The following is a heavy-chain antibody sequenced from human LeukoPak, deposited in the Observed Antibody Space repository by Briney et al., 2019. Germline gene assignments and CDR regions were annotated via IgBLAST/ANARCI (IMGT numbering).Heavy chain of an antibody. J-gene: IGHJ6*02. V-gene: IGHV3-21*01. CDR1: GFTFSSYS. Sequence: GGSLRLSCAAPGFTFSSYSMNWVRQAPGKGLEWVSSISSSSSYIYYADSVKGRFTISRDNAKNSLYLQMNSLRAEDTAVYYCARVVYSSSWYYYYYGMDVWGQGTTVTVSS. D-gene: IGHD6-13*01. CDR3: ARVVYSSSWYYYYYGMDV. CDR2: ISSSSSYI.